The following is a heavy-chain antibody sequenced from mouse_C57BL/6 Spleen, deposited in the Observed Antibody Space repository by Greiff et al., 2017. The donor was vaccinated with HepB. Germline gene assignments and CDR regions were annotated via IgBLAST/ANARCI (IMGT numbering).Heavy chain of an antibody. Sequence: EVHLVESGGGLVKPGGSLKLSCAASGFTFSDYGMHWVRQAPEKGLEWVAYISSGSSTIYYADTVKGRFTISRDNAKNTLFLQMTSLRSEDTAMYYCARLRRGYAMDYWGQGTSVTVSS. D-gene: IGHD2-12*01. CDR3: ARLRRGYAMDY. V-gene: IGHV5-17*01. J-gene: IGHJ4*01. CDR2: ISSGSSTI. CDR1: GFTFSDYG.